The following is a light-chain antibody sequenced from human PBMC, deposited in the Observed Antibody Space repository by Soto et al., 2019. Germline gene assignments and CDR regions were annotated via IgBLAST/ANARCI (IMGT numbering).Light chain of an antibody. CDR1: PSISRD. J-gene: IGKJ1*01. Sequence: IVLTQSPATLSLSPGERATLSCRASPSISRDLAGYQLKPGHAPTLFLYDASIRCPSITSTFPSSGSWPNFAVTISPLEPEDFAVYYCQERSSWPRTCGQGTKV. CDR2: DAS. CDR3: QERSSWPRT. V-gene: IGKV3-11*01.